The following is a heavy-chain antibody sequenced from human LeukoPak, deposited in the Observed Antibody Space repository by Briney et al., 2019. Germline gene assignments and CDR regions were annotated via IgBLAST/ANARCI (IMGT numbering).Heavy chain of an antibody. CDR3: AFSRGYSYGSPFDY. D-gene: IGHD5-18*01. J-gene: IGHJ4*02. CDR1: GGSISSYY. Sequence: SETLSLTCTVSGGSISSYYWSWIRQPPGKGLEWIGYIYYSGSTNYNPSLKSRVTISVDTSKNQFYLKLSSVTAADTAVYYCAFSRGYSYGSPFDYWGQGTLVTVSS. V-gene: IGHV4-59*01. CDR2: IYYSGST.